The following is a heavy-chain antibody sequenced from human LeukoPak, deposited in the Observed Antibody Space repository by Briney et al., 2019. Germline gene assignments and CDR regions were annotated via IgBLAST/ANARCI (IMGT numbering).Heavy chain of an antibody. V-gene: IGHV3-23*01. CDR1: GFTFSSYA. J-gene: IGHJ4*02. CDR3: AKGRSSGWSSSFDY. CDR2: ISCSGGST. Sequence: GGSLRLSCAASGFTFSSYAMSWVRQAPGKGLEWVSAISCSGGSTYYADSVKGRFTISRDNSKNTLYLQMNSLRAEDTAVYYCAKGRSSGWSSSFDYWGQGTLVTVSS. D-gene: IGHD6-19*01.